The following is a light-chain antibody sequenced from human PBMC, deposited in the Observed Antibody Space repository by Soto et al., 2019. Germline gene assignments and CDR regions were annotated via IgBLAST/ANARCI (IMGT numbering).Light chain of an antibody. Sequence: DIVMTQSPDSLAVYLGERATINYKTSQNVLYSSNNKNQLAWYQQKPGQPPKLLIYWASTRESGVPDRFSGSGSGTDFILTISSLQAEDVAVYYCQQYYSPPLTFGGGTKVEIK. V-gene: IGKV4-1*01. CDR1: QNVLYSSNNKNQ. CDR3: QQYYSPPLT. J-gene: IGKJ4*01. CDR2: WAS.